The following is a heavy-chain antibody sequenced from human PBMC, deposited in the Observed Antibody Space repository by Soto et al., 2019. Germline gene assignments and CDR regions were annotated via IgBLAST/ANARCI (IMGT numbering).Heavy chain of an antibody. CDR1: GGTFSSYT. V-gene: IGHV1-69*02. J-gene: IGHJ6*02. CDR2: IIPILGIA. D-gene: IGHD5-12*01. Sequence: QVQLVQSGAEVKKPGSSVKVSCKASGGTFSSYTISWVRQAPGQGLEWMGRIIPILGIANYAQKFQGRVTITADKSTSTAYMELSSLRSEDTAVYYCARILDIVATPTYYGMDVWGQGTTVTVSS. CDR3: ARILDIVATPTYYGMDV.